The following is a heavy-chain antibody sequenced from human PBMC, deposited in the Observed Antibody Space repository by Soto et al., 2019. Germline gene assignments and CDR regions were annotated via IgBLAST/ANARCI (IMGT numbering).Heavy chain of an antibody. Sequence: SEALFLTWTVSGGSMSWFDWGWIRQPPGKGLEWIGYIYYSGSTNYNPSLKSRVTISVDTPKNQFSLKLSSVTAADTAVYYCARGRIQLWYPFDYWGQGTLVTVSS. CDR1: GGSMSWFD. CDR3: ARGRIQLWYPFDY. J-gene: IGHJ4*02. D-gene: IGHD5-18*01. CDR2: IYYSGST. V-gene: IGHV4-59*01.